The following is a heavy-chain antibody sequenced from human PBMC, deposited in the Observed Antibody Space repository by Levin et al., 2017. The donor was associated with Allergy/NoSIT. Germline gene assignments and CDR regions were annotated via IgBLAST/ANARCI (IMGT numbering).Heavy chain of an antibody. CDR1: TFTFSRYW. V-gene: IGHV3-74*01. J-gene: IGHJ4*02. Sequence: GGSLRLSCVASTFTFSRYWMHWVRQAPGKGLVWISLIKNDGITTLYADSVSGRFTISRDNAKNTVYLQMNSLRIEDTAVYYCATGGAYFYDSWGPGTPVTVSS. CDR3: ATGGAYFYDS. D-gene: IGHD2-21*01. CDR2: IKNDGITT.